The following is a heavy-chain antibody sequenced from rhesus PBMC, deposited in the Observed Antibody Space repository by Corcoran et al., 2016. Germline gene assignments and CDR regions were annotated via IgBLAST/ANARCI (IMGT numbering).Heavy chain of an antibody. V-gene: IGHV4-127*01. J-gene: IGHJ4*01. CDR2: IGGSSGST. CDR3: ARGSRGYSYGYYDY. Sequence: QVQLQESGPGLVKPSETLSLTCAVSGYYISSGYGWSWIRQPPGKGLEWSGYIGGSSGSTNYNPSRDIRVTISKDPCRNQFSLELGVVTAADTAVYYGARGSRGYSYGYYDYWGQGVLVTDSS. D-gene: IGHD5-12*01. CDR1: GYYISSGYG.